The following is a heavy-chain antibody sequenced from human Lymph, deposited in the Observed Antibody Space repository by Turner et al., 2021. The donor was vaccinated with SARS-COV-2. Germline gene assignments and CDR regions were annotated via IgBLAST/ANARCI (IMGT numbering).Heavy chain of an antibody. Sequence: QVQLVQSGAEGKKPGSSVKVSCKASGGTFSTYVISWVRQAPGQGLEWMGGIIPILGIANYAQKFQGRVTITADNTTSTAYMELSSLRSEDTAVYHCARRHSGNYDAFDIWGQGTMVTVSS. V-gene: IGHV1-69*10. CDR3: ARRHSGNYDAFDI. D-gene: IGHD1-26*01. CDR2: IIPILGIA. CDR1: GGTFSTYV. J-gene: IGHJ3*02.